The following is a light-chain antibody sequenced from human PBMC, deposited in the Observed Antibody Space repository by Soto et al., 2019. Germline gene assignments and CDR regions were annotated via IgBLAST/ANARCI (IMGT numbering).Light chain of an antibody. CDR3: QQYYSYSKT. CDR2: AAS. J-gene: IGKJ1*01. V-gene: IGKV1-5*01. CDR1: ESISSW. Sequence: DIPMTQSPSTLSASXGDRVTITCRASESISSWLAWYQQKPGKAPRLLIYAASRLGSGVPSRFSGSGSGTECTLTISSLQPDDLATYCCQQYYSYSKTFGQGTKVDIK.